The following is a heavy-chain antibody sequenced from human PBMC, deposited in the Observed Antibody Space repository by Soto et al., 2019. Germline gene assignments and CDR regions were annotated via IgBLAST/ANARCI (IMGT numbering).Heavy chain of an antibody. CDR1: GGSISSYY. CDR2: IYYSGST. CDR3: ARRQLPADWFDP. D-gene: IGHD6-6*01. V-gene: IGHV4-59*08. Sequence: ETLSLTCTVSGGSISSYYWSWIRQPPGKGLEWIGYIYYSGSTNYNPSLKSRVTISVDTSKNQFSLKLSSVTAADTAVYYCARRQLPADWFDPGGQGTLVTVSS. J-gene: IGHJ5*02.